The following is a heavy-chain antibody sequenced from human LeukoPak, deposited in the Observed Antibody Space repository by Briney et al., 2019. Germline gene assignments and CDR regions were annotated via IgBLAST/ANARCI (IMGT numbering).Heavy chain of an antibody. D-gene: IGHD6-13*01. Sequence: GGSLRLSCAASGFTFSSYEMNWVRQAPGKGLEWVSYISSSGSTIYYADSVKGRFTISRDNAKNSLYLQMNSLRAEDTAVYYCAGVVEAAATPTYYMDVWGKGTTVTVSS. V-gene: IGHV3-48*03. CDR1: GFTFSSYE. CDR3: AGVVEAAATPTYYMDV. J-gene: IGHJ6*03. CDR2: ISSSGSTI.